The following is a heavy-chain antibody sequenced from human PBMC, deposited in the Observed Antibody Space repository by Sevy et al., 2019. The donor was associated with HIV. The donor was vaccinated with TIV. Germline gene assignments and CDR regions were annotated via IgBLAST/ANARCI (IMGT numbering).Heavy chain of an antibody. V-gene: IGHV3-9*01. J-gene: IGHJ4*02. CDR2: ITWDSGRI. D-gene: IGHD3-16*01. Sequence: GGSLRLSCAASGFTFGDLAMHWVRQPPGKGLEWVSAITWDSGRIVYAASVKGRFTISRDNAKNSLYLQMNSLRTEDTAFYYCAKDIRGAPETLDQWGQGTLVTVSS. CDR1: GFTFGDLA. CDR3: AKDIRGAPETLDQ.